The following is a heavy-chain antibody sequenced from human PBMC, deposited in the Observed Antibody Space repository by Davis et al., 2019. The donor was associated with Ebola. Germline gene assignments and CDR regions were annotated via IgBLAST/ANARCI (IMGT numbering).Heavy chain of an antibody. V-gene: IGHV1-3*01. CDR3: AREVHDYGDYLFDY. D-gene: IGHD4-17*01. J-gene: IGHJ4*02. CDR1: GYTFTSYA. CDR2: INAGNGNT. Sequence: AASVKVSCKASGYTFTSYAMHWVRQAPGQRLEWMGWINAGNGNTKYSQKFQGRVTITRDTSASTAYMELSSLRSEDTAVYYCAREVHDYGDYLFDYWGQGTLVTVSS.